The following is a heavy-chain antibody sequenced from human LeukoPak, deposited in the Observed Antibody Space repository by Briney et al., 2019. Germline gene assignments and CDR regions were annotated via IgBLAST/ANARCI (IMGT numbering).Heavy chain of an antibody. D-gene: IGHD3-10*01. V-gene: IGHV3-9*03. J-gene: IGHJ6*03. CDR1: GFTFDDYA. CDR3: AKDSGGGDYYYYYMDV. Sequence: GGSLRLSCAASGFTFDDYAMHWVRQAPGKGLEWVSGISWNSGSIGYADSVKGRFTISRDNAKKSLYLQMNSLRAEDMALYYCAKDSGGGDYYYYYMDVWGKGTTVTVSS. CDR2: ISWNSGSI.